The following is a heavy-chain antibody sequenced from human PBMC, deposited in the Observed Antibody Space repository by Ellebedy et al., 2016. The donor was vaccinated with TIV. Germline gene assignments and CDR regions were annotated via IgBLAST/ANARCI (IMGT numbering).Heavy chain of an antibody. J-gene: IGHJ3*02. CDR3: ARGYSTGRLGLDI. Sequence: ASVKVSCXASGYNFINYDITWVRHAPGQGLEWMGGISVYTGDTNYAQKVQGRVTMTTDASTSTAYMELRSLRSDDTAVYYCARGYSTGRLGLDIWGEGTMVTVSS. CDR2: ISVYTGDT. D-gene: IGHD6-19*01. CDR1: GYNFINYD. V-gene: IGHV1-18*01.